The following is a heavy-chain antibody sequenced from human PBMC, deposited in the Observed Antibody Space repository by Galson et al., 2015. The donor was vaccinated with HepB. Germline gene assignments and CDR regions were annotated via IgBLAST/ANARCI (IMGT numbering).Heavy chain of an antibody. CDR2: IKSKTDGGTT. CDR3: TTEVAYYYYYMDV. Sequence: SLRLSCAASGFTFSNAWMSWVRQAPGKGLEWVGRIKSKTDGGTTDYAAPVKGRFTISRDDSKNTLYLQMNSLKTEDTAVYYCTTEVAYYYYYMDVWGKGTTVTVSS. V-gene: IGHV3-15*01. J-gene: IGHJ6*03. CDR1: GFTFSNAW.